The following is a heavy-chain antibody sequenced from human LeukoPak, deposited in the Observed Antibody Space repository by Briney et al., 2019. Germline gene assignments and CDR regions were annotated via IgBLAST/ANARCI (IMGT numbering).Heavy chain of an antibody. CDR2: ISSSSSTI. CDR3: AREGVGSSWYDWFDP. V-gene: IGHV3-48*04. D-gene: IGHD6-13*01. J-gene: IGHJ5*02. CDR1: GFTFSSYS. Sequence: GGSLRLSCAASGFTFSSYSMNWVRQAPGKGPEWVSYISSSSSTIYYADSVKGRFTISRDNAKNSLYLQMNSLRAEDTAVYYCAREGVGSSWYDWFDPWGQGTLVTVSS.